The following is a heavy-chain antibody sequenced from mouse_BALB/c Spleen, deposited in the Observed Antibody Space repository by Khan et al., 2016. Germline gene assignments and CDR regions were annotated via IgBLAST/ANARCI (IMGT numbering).Heavy chain of an antibody. CDR1: GFDFSRYW. CDR3: VRLVSYSWFAY. CDR2: INPDRRTI. V-gene: IGHV4-1*02. Sequence: EVKLLESGGGLVQPGGSLKLSCSASGFDFSRYWMSWVRQAPGKGLEWIGEINPDRRTINYTPSLKDKFIISRDNAKNTLYLQMSKVRSEDTALYYCVRLVSYSWFAYWGQGTLVTVSA. J-gene: IGHJ3*01. D-gene: IGHD1-1*01.